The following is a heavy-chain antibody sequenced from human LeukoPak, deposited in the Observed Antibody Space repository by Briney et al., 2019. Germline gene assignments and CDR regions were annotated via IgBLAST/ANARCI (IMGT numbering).Heavy chain of an antibody. Sequence: GGSLRLSCTASGFTFSSYSMNWVRQAPGKGLEWVSYISSSSTVYYADSVKGRFTISRDNAENSLYLQMNSLRGEDTAVYYCARRGASSGGLDYWGQGTLVTVPS. D-gene: IGHD6-19*01. V-gene: IGHV3-48*01. J-gene: IGHJ4*02. CDR2: ISSSSTV. CDR1: GFTFSSYS. CDR3: ARRGASSGGLDY.